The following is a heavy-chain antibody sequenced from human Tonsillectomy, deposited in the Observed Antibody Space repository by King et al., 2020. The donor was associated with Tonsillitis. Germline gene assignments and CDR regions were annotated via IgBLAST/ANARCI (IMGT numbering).Heavy chain of an antibody. V-gene: IGHV4-59*01. CDR3: AREAVEYYGSGSYYSWFDP. D-gene: IGHD3-10*01. J-gene: IGHJ5*02. CDR1: GGSISSYY. Sequence: QLQESGPGLVKPSETLSLTCTVSGGSISSYYWSWIRQPPGKGLEWIGYIYYSGSTNYNHSLKSRVTISVDTTKNQFSLKLSSVTAADTAVYYCAREAVEYYGSGSYYSWFDPWGQGTLVTVSS. CDR2: IYYSGST.